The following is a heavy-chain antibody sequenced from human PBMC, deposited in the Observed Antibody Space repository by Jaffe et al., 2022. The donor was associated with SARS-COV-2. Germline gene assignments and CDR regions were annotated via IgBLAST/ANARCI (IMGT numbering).Heavy chain of an antibody. Sequence: EVHLSESGGGLVQPGGSLRLSCEASGLTFSNYAMSWVRQAPGKGLEWVSTISGSGSGTYHADSVKGRLTSSRDNAKNTLYLQMNSLRVEDTAVYYCAKDPEIYGYSYGLGTFDIWGQGTMVTVSS. D-gene: IGHD5-18*01. CDR3: AKDPEIYGYSYGLGTFDI. J-gene: IGHJ3*02. CDR2: ISGSGSGT. CDR1: GLTFSNYA. V-gene: IGHV3-23*01.